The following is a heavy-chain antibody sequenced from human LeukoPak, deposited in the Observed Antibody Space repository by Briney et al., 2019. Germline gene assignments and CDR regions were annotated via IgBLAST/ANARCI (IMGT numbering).Heavy chain of an antibody. J-gene: IGHJ3*02. D-gene: IGHD3-3*01. CDR1: GGSFSGYY. V-gene: IGHV4-34*01. Sequence: SETLSLTCAVSGGSFSGYYWTWIRQPPGKGLEWIGEINHSGSANYNPSLKSRVTISLDTSKNQFSLNLSSVTAADTAVYYCARVHYDFWSGYGAFDIWGQGTMVTVSS. CDR2: INHSGSA. CDR3: ARVHYDFWSGYGAFDI.